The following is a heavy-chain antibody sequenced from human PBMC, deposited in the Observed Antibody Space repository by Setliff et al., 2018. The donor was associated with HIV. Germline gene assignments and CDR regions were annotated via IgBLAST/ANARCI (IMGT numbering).Heavy chain of an antibody. Sequence: ASVKVSCKASGYSFSSYAINWVRQAPGQGLEWMGWISTHNDDTDYAQKFQGRVTMTRDTSTNTVYMELSSLRSEDTAVYFCAREYHIPAADTRVGNYFDYWGQGTLVTVSS. CDR3: AREYHIPAADTRVGNYFDY. CDR2: ISTHNDDT. D-gene: IGHD6-25*01. CDR1: GYSFSSYA. J-gene: IGHJ4*02. V-gene: IGHV1-18*04.